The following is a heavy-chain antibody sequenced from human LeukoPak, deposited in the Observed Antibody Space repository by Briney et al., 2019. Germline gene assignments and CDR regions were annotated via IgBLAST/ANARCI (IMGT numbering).Heavy chain of an antibody. J-gene: IGHJ4*02. Sequence: GGSLRLSCSASGFTFSTYWMRGVRQAPGKGLEWVANMRRDGNEIYYLDSVRGRFTISRDNAKNSLYLQMNSLRAEDTAIYYCATSAAAAGTDWGQGTLVTVSS. CDR1: GFTFSTYW. CDR3: ATSAAAAGTD. CDR2: MRRDGNEI. D-gene: IGHD6-13*01. V-gene: IGHV3-7*01.